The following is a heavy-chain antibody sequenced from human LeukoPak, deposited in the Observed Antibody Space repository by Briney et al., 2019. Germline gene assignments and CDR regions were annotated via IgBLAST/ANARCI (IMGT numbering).Heavy chain of an antibody. D-gene: IGHD3-10*01. CDR3: ARDLRITMVRGVSPPVGY. CDR1: GYTFTSYY. V-gene: IGHV1-46*01. CDR2: INPSGGST. J-gene: IGHJ4*02. Sequence: ASVKVSCKASGYTFTSYYMHWVRQAPGQGLEWMGIINPSGGSTSYAQKFQGGVTMTGDTSTSTAYMELRSLRSDDTAVYYCARDLRITMVRGVSPPVGYWGQGTLVTVSS.